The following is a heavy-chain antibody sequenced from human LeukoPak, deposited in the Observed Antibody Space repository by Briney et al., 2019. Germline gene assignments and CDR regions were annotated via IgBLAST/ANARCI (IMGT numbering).Heavy chain of an antibody. CDR3: VGRGLYGGTWLFEY. J-gene: IGHJ4*02. Sequence: SETLSLTCTVSGDSITAPKWWSWVRQAPGEGLEWIGEIYHDRTTSFNPSLKSRLTISVDKSANQFFLNLNSVSATDTAAYYCVGRGLYGGTWLFEYWGQGALVTVSS. CDR1: GDSITAPKW. V-gene: IGHV4-4*02. CDR2: IYHDRTT. D-gene: IGHD2-8*01.